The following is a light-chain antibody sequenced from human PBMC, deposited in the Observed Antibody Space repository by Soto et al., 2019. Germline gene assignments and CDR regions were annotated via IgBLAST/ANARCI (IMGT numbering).Light chain of an antibody. CDR1: QDISNY. V-gene: IGKV1-33*01. J-gene: IGKJ5*01. Sequence: DIQMTQSPSTLSASVRDRVTITCQASQDISNYLNWYQQKPGKAPKLLIYDASDLETGVPSRFSGSGSGTGFTFTISSLQPEDFATYYCQQYESLPLTFGQGTRLEIK. CDR2: DAS. CDR3: QQYESLPLT.